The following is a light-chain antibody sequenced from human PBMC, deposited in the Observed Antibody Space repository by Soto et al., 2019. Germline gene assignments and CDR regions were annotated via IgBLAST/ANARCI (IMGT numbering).Light chain of an antibody. J-gene: IGKJ1*01. CDR3: QQYGRSPWT. V-gene: IGKV3-20*01. CDR1: QSVSSNY. CDR2: GAS. Sequence: EIVLTQSPGTLSLSPGERATLSCRASQSVSSNYLAWYQQKPGQAPRLLIYGASSRATGIPDRFSGSGSGTDFTLTIRRLEHEDFAVYYCQQYGRSPWTFGQGTKVDIK.